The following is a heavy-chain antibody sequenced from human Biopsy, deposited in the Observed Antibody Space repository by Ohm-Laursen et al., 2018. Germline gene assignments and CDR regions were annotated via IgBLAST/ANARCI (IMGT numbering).Heavy chain of an antibody. CDR1: TGTFNSYG. CDR2: ICPNSGDT. Sequence: GASVKVSCKAPTGTFNSYGIIWVRQAPGQGLEWMGSICPNSGDTDFAQKFQGRVSMTRDTSVSTAYLELSSLRSDDTAIYYCARDLLEWSLPSWGQGTLVTVSS. D-gene: IGHD3-3*01. J-gene: IGHJ4*02. CDR3: ARDLLEWSLPS. V-gene: IGHV1-2*02.